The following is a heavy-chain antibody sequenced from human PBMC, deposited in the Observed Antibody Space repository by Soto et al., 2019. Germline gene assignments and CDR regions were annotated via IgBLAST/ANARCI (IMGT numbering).Heavy chain of an antibody. CDR1: GFPFSGSA. CDR3: ARSRDGYSFYFYYGMDG. Sequence: LRLSCAGSGFPFSGSAFHWVRQAPGKGLEWMALILHDGSAEYYADSVKGRFTISRDNSKNTLYLQMNSLTAEDTAVYYCARSRDGYSFYFYYGMDGWGQGTTVTVS. J-gene: IGHJ6*02. D-gene: IGHD4-4*01. CDR2: ILHDGSAE. V-gene: IGHV3-30*04.